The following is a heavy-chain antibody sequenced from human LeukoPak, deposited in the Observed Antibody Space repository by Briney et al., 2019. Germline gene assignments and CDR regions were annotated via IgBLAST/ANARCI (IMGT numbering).Heavy chain of an antibody. J-gene: IGHJ6*03. CDR1: GYTFTSYD. CDR2: MIPNSGNT. D-gene: IGHD3-9*01. Sequence: WASVKVSCKASGYTFTSYDINWVRQATGQGLEWMGWMIPNSGNTGYAQKFQGRVTMTRNTSISTAYMELSSLRSEDTAVYYCARVGRYFDWAEHYYYYYYMDVWGKGTTVTISS. CDR3: ARVGRYFDWAEHYYYYYYMDV. V-gene: IGHV1-8*01.